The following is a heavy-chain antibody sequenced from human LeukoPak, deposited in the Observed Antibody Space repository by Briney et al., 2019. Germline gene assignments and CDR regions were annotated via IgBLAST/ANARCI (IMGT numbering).Heavy chain of an antibody. V-gene: IGHV4-59*01. CDR1: GGSISSYY. CDR3: ARDRRGYYDSSGFTTDAFDI. J-gene: IGHJ3*02. CDR2: IYHSGST. D-gene: IGHD3-22*01. Sequence: SETLSLTCTVSGGSISSYYWSWIRQPPGKGLEWIGYIYHSGSTNYNPPLKSRVTISVDTSKNQFSLKLSSVTAADTAVYYCARDRRGYYDSSGFTTDAFDIWGQGTMVTVSS.